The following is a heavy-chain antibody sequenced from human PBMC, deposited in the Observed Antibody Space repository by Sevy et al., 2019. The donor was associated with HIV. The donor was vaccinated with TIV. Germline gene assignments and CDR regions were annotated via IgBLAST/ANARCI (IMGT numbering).Heavy chain of an antibody. V-gene: IGHV3-7*03. D-gene: IGHD1-26*01. CDR3: ARDTSSFHYSGSYYFYYYYYMDV. J-gene: IGHJ6*03. Sequence: GGSLRLSCAASGFTFSSYWMSWVRQAPGKGLEWVANIKQDGSEKYYVHSVKGRFTISRDNAKNPLYLQMNSLRAEDTAVYYCARDTSSFHYSGSYYFYYYYYMDVWGKGTTVTVSS. CDR2: IKQDGSEK. CDR1: GFTFSSYW.